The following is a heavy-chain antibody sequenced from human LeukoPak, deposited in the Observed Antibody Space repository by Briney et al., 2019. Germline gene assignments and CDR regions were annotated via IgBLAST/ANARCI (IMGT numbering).Heavy chain of an antibody. CDR3: ARDSSSWYPNWFDP. Sequence: PGGSLRLSCAASGFTFSSYAMSWVRQAPGKGLEWVSAISGSGGSTYYADSVKGRFTISRDNSKNTLYLQMNSLRAEGTAVYYCARDSSSWYPNWFDPWGQGTLVTVSS. V-gene: IGHV3-23*01. J-gene: IGHJ5*02. D-gene: IGHD6-13*01. CDR2: ISGSGGST. CDR1: GFTFSSYA.